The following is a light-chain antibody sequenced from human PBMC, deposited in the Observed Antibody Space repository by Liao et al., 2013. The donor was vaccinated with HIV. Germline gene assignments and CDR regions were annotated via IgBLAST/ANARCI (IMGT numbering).Light chain of an antibody. Sequence: SYELTQPPSVSVSPGQTARIACSGDALPNQYAYWYQQKPGQAPVLVISKDSDRPSGIPVRFSGSSSGTTVTLTISGVQAEDEADYYCQSADSSGTYPYVFGTGTKVTVL. CDR1: ALPNQY. CDR2: KDS. J-gene: IGLJ1*01. V-gene: IGLV3-25*03. CDR3: QSADSSGTYPYV.